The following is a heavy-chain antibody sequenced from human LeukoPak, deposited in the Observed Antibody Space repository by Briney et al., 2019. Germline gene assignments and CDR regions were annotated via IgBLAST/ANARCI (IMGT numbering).Heavy chain of an antibody. D-gene: IGHD3-22*01. CDR2: IYTSGST. CDR1: GGSIRNYF. Sequence: SETLSLTCTVSGGSIRNYFWTWIRQPAGKGLEWIGRIYTSGSTDYNPSLRSRVTMSVDTSRNQFSLKLTSVTAADTAVYYCARESKSYDGSGYYHDYWGQGTLVTVSS. V-gene: IGHV4-4*07. J-gene: IGHJ4*02. CDR3: ARESKSYDGSGYYHDY.